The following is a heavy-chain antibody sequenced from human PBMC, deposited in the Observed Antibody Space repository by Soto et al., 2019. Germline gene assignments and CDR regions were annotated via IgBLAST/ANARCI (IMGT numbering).Heavy chain of an antibody. CDR2: VSTYNGNT. CDR3: TRGAGQGSGSYD. D-gene: IGHD3-10*01. V-gene: IGHV1-18*01. J-gene: IGHJ4*02. CDR1: GYIFTSFG. Sequence: QVQLVQSGAEVKKPGASVKVSCKASGYIFTSFGITWVRQAPGQGLEWMGWVSTYNGNTKYAQKLQGRVTMSTDTSTSTAYMELRSLRSDETAVYYCTRGAGQGSGSYDWGQGTLVTVSS.